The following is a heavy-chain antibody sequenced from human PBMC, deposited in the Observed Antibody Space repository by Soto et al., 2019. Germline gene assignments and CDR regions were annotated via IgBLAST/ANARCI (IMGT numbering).Heavy chain of an antibody. D-gene: IGHD5-12*01. Sequence: SVKVSCKASGGTFSSHAFSWVRQAPGQGLEWMGRIIPILGIANYAQKFQGRVTITADKSTSTAYMELSSLRSEDTAVYYCARSRDGYNSAEYFQHWGQGTLVTVS. J-gene: IGHJ1*01. CDR1: GGTFSSHA. V-gene: IGHV1-69*04. CDR2: IIPILGIA. CDR3: ARSRDGYNSAEYFQH.